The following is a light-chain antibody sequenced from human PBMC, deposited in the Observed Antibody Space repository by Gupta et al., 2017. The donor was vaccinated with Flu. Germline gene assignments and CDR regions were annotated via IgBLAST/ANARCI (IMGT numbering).Light chain of an antibody. CDR1: KGSRND. CDR2: AAA. V-gene: IGKV1-6*01. J-gene: IGKJ1*01. Sequence: PSSVSESVGERVTITSRASKGSRNDLGWYQQKTGKATKLLSYAAASLQSGVPSRFSGSGSGTEFTLTISSLQPEDFATYYCLQDYNYPRTFGQGTKVEIK. CDR3: LQDYNYPRT.